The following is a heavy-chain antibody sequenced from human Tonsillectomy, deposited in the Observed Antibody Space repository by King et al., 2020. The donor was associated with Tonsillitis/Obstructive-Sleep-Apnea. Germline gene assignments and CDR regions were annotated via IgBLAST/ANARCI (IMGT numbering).Heavy chain of an antibody. J-gene: IGHJ4*02. CDR1: GYTFTSYA. V-gene: IGHV1-3*01. CDR2: INAGNGNT. Sequence: QLVQSGAEVKKPRASVKVSCKASGYTFTSYAMHWVRQAPGQRLEWMGWINAGNGNTKYSQKFQGRVTITRDTSASTAYMELSSLRSEDTAVYYCARTRHWCSSTSCSYLPFDYWGQGTLVTVSS. D-gene: IGHD2-2*01. CDR3: ARTRHWCSSTSCSYLPFDY.